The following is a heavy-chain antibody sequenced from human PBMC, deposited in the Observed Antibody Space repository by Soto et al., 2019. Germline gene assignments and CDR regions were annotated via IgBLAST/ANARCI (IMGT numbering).Heavy chain of an antibody. V-gene: IGHV3-15*01. J-gene: IGHJ4*02. D-gene: IGHD5-12*01. CDR1: GFTFPIIW. CDR3: ATVGPSAYDD. Sequence: PGGSLRLSCAASGFTFPIIWMIWVRQAPGKGLEWVGRIKGRIDGETTDYAAPVKGRFTISRDDSNYTLYLDMKNLKTEDTGVYFCATVGPSAYDDWGQGTLVTVSS. CDR2: IKGRIDGETT.